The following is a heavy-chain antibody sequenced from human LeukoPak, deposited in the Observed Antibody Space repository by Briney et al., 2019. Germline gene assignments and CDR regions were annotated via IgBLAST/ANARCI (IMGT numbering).Heavy chain of an antibody. D-gene: IGHD2-2*01. CDR3: TTVSPYCSSTSCYHGAFDI. CDR1: GFTFSSYS. J-gene: IGHJ3*02. V-gene: IGHV3-15*01. CDR2: IKSKTDGGTT. Sequence: GGSLRLSCAASGFTFSSYSMNWVRQAPGKGLEWVGRIKSKTDGGTTDYAAPVKGRFTISRDDSKNTLYLQMNSLKTEDTAVYYCTTVSPYCSSTSCYHGAFDIWGQGTMVTVSS.